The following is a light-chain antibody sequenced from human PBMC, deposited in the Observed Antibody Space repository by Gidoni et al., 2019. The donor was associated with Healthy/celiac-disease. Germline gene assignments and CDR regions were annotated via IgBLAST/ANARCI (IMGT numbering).Light chain of an antibody. CDR3: QQYDNLPT. J-gene: IGKJ4*01. CDR1: QDISNY. V-gene: IGKV1-33*01. CDR2: DAS. Sequence: DIQLTQSPSSLSASVGDRVTITCQASQDISNYLNWYQQKPGKAPKLLIYDASNLEPGVPSRFSGSGSGTDFTFTISSLQPEDIATYYWQQYDNLPTFGGGTKVEIK.